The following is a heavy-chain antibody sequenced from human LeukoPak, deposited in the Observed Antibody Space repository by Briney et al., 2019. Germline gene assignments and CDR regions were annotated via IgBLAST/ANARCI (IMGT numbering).Heavy chain of an antibody. CDR1: GFTFSSYA. J-gene: IGHJ4*02. Sequence: GGSLRLSCVASGFTFSSYAMHWVRQAPGKGLEWVAVISYDGSNKYYADSVKDRFTISRDNSKHTLYLQMNSLRAEDTAVYYCASAHSGCFDYWGQGTLVTVSS. CDR2: ISYDGSNK. D-gene: IGHD6-19*01. V-gene: IGHV3-30*04. CDR3: ASAHSGCFDY.